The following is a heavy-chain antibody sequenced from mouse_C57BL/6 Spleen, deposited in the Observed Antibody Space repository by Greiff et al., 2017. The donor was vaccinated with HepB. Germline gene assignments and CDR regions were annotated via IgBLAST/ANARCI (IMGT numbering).Heavy chain of an antibody. J-gene: IGHJ2*01. Sequence: QVQLKESGPELVKPGASVKISCKASGYAFSSSWMNWVKQRPGKGLEWIGRIYPGDGDTNYNGKFKGKATLTADKSSSTAYMQLSSLTSEDSAVYFCANDYDDSYYFDYWGQGTTLTVSS. CDR2: IYPGDGDT. CDR1: GYAFSSSW. V-gene: IGHV1-82*01. CDR3: ANDYDDSYYFDY. D-gene: IGHD2-4*01.